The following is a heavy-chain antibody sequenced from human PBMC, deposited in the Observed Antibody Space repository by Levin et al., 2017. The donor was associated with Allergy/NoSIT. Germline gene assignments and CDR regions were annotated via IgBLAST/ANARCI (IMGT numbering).Heavy chain of an antibody. Sequence: PGGSLRLSCTTSGFIFPNYEMNWVRQVPGKGLEWIAFIGISHGSTKYAESVRGRFTISRDNAKKSLYLEMKSLRVEDTAIYFCATTGYYAVWSDSAYYFESWGQGTLVTVSS. J-gene: IGHJ4*02. CDR1: GFIFPNYE. CDR2: IGISHGST. D-gene: IGHD3-3*01. CDR3: ATTGYYAVWSDSAYYFES. V-gene: IGHV3-48*03.